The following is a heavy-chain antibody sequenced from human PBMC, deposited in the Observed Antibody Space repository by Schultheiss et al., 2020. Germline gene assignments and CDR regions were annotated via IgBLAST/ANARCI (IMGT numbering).Heavy chain of an antibody. CDR3: ARVTSYYYDSSGYYNYYYGMDV. J-gene: IGHJ6*02. D-gene: IGHD3-22*01. Sequence: SETLSLTRTVSGGSISSGSYYWSWIRQPAGKGLEWIGRIYTSGSTNYNPSLKSRVTISVDTSKNQFSLKLSSVTAADTAVYYCARVTSYYYDSSGYYNYYYGMDVWGQGTTVTVSS. CDR2: IYTSGST. V-gene: IGHV4-61*02. CDR1: GGSISSGSYY.